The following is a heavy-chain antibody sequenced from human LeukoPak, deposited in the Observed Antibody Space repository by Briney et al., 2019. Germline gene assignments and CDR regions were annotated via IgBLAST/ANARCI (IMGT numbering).Heavy chain of an antibody. CDR2: IYRSGST. CDR3: ARLRPRGC. V-gene: IGHV4-4*09. D-gene: IGHD1-14*01. J-gene: IGHJ4*02. CDR1: DDSITMYY. Sequence: SETLSLTCSVSDDSITMYYWTWIRQPPGKGLEWIGEIYRSGSTNYNPSLKSRVTISLDKSKNQFSLRLSSVTAADTAVYYCARLRPRGCWGQGTLVTVSS.